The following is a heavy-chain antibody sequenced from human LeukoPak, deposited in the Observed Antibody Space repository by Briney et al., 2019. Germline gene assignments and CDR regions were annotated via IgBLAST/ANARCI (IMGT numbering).Heavy chain of an antibody. D-gene: IGHD6-19*01. Sequence: ASVKVSCKVSGYTPTELSMHWVRQAPGKGLEWMGSFDPEDGETIYAQKFQGRVTMTEDTSTDTAYMELSSLRSEDTAVYYCATDGSSGWYDYFDYWGQGTLVTVSS. CDR2: FDPEDGET. J-gene: IGHJ4*02. V-gene: IGHV1-24*01. CDR1: GYTPTELS. CDR3: ATDGSSGWYDYFDY.